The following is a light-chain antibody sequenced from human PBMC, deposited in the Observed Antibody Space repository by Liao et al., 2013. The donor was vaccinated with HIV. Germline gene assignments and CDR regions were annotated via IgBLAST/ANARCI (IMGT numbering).Light chain of an antibody. CDR3: QTWDSSTVV. J-gene: IGLJ3*02. CDR2: DDM. Sequence: SYELTQPPSVSVSPGQTANITCSGQRLGNKWTSWYQQRPGQSPILVIYDDMKRPSTIPERFSGSNSGNTATLTITGTQALDEADYYCQTWDSSTVVFGGGTKLTVL. V-gene: IGLV3-1*01. CDR1: RLGNKW.